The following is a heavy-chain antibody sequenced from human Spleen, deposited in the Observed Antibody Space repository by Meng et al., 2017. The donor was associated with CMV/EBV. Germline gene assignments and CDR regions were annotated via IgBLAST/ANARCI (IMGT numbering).Heavy chain of an antibody. Sequence: SGYTCTSYAMNWVRQAPGQGLEWMGWINTNTGNPTYAQGFTGRFVFSLDTSVSTAYLQISSLKAEDTAVYYCARAGPCSGGSCDYFDYWGQGTLVTVSS. CDR2: INTNTGNP. CDR3: ARAGPCSGGSCDYFDY. V-gene: IGHV7-4-1*02. CDR1: GYTCTSYA. D-gene: IGHD2-15*01. J-gene: IGHJ4*02.